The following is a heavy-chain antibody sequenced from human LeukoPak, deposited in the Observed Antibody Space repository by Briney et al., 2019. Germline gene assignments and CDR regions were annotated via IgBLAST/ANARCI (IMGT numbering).Heavy chain of an antibody. CDR1: GGSISSYY. Sequence: SETLSLTCTVSGGSISSYYWSWIRQPAGKGLEWIGRIYTSGSTYYNPSLKSRVTISVDTSKNQFSLKLSSVTAADTAVYYCARNPYYYDSSGYYWGQGTLVTVSS. D-gene: IGHD3-22*01. J-gene: IGHJ4*02. CDR2: IYTSGST. V-gene: IGHV4-4*07. CDR3: ARNPYYYDSSGYY.